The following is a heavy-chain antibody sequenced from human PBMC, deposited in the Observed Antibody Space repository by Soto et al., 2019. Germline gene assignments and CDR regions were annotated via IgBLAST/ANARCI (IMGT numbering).Heavy chain of an antibody. Sequence: ASVKVYCQASGYTFTGYYMHWVRQAPGQGLEWMGWIDPNSGGTNYAQKFQGWVTMTRDTSISTAYMELSRLRSDDTAVYYCARGAPDFWSGYSDYYYYMDVWGKGTTVTVSS. CDR2: IDPNSGGT. J-gene: IGHJ6*03. D-gene: IGHD3-3*01. V-gene: IGHV1-2*04. CDR3: ARGAPDFWSGYSDYYYYMDV. CDR1: GYTFTGYY.